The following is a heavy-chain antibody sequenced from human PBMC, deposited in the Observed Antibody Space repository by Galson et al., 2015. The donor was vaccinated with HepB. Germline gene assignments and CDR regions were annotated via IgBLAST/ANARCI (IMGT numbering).Heavy chain of an antibody. CDR3: ARSYYDSSGYYSLDY. V-gene: IGHV1-2*02. J-gene: IGHJ4*02. Sequence: SVKVSCKASGDTFIGYYIHWVRQAPGQGLQWMGWINPNSGGTNSAQKFQGRVTMTRDTSISTAYMELSRLRSDDTAVYYCARSYYDSSGYYSLDYWGQGTLVTVSS. CDR2: INPNSGGT. D-gene: IGHD3-22*01. CDR1: GDTFIGYY.